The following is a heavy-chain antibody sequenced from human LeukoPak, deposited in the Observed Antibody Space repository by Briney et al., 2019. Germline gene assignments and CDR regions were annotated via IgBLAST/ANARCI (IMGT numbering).Heavy chain of an antibody. CDR2: INPNSGGT. CDR1: GYTFTVYY. CDR3: ARASLYYDFWSGYTTNGKNWFDP. J-gene: IGHJ5*02. V-gene: IGHV1-2*02. D-gene: IGHD3-3*01. Sequence: ASVKVSCKSSGYTFTVYYMHWVRQAPGQGLEWMGWINPNSGGTNYAQKFQGRVTMTRDTSISTAYMELSRLRSDDTAVYYCARASLYYDFWSGYTTNGKNWFDPWGQGTLVTVSS.